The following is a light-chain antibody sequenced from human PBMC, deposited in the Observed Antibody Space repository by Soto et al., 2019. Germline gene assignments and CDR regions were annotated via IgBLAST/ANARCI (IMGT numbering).Light chain of an antibody. CDR2: DDN. J-gene: IGLJ1*01. Sequence: QSVLTQPPSVSAAPGQKVTISCSGSSSNIGGNSVSWYQQLPGTAPTLLIYDDNKRPSGIPDRFSGSKSGTSATLTISGLQPEDEADYFCASYSSANTLVVFGTGTKVTVL. V-gene: IGLV1-51*01. CDR1: SSNIGGNS. CDR3: ASYSSANTLVV.